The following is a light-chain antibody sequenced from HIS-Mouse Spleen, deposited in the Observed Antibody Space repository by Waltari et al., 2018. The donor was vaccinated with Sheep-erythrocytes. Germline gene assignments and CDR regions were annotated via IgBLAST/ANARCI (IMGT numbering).Light chain of an antibody. Sequence: QSALTPPRSVSGSPGQSVTLSFPATTSHVGCNNYVSCYQQHPGKAPKLMIYDVSKRPSGVPDRFSGSKSGNTASLTISGLQAEDEADYYCCSYAGSYNHVFATGTKVTVL. J-gene: IGLJ1*01. CDR1: TSHVGCNNY. CDR2: DVS. CDR3: CSYAGSYNHV. V-gene: IGLV2-11*01.